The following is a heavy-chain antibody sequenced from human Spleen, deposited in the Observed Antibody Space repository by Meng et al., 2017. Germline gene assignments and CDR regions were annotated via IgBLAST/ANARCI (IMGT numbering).Heavy chain of an antibody. CDR2: ISAYNGNT. CDR1: GDTFTSYG. D-gene: IGHD3-10*01. J-gene: IGHJ4*02. V-gene: IGHV1-18*01. Sequence: VELWHTGAGVKKPGASVKGSCKASGDTFTSYGSSWVRQAPGQGLEWMGWISAYNGNTNYAQKLQGRVTMTTDTSTSTAYMELRSLRSDDTAVYYCAKTMVRGVPGGYWGQGTLVTVSS. CDR3: AKTMVRGVPGGY.